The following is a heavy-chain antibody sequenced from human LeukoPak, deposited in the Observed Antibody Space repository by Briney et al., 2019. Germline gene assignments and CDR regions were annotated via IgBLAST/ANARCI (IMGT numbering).Heavy chain of an antibody. CDR2: IDSACNT. CDR1: GFIFNIYD. J-gene: IGHJ4*02. CDR3: VREGPGSGWTYFDY. D-gene: IGHD6-19*01. Sequence: GGSLRLSRAASGFIFNIYDMHGVRQTTGKGLEWVSAIDSACNTYYPGSVKGRFTISRENAKNSLYLQMNSLRAGDTAVYYCVREGPGSGWTYFDYWGRGTLVSVSS. V-gene: IGHV3-13*04.